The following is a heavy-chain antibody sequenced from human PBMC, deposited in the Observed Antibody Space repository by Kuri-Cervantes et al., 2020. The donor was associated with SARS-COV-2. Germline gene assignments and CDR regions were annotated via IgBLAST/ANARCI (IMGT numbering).Heavy chain of an antibody. CDR2: IYYSGST. V-gene: IGHV4-61*01. CDR1: GGSVSSGSYY. CDR3: ARVGVVIAIPDY. Sequence: SETLSLTCTVSGGSVSSGSYYWSWIRQPPGKGLEWIGYIYYSGSTNYNPSLKSRVPISVDTSKNQFSLKLSSVTAADTAVYYCARVGVVIAIPDYWGQGTLVTVSS. D-gene: IGHD2-21*01. J-gene: IGHJ4*02.